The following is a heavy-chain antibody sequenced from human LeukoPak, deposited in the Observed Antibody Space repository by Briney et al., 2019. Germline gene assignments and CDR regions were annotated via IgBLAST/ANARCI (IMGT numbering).Heavy chain of an antibody. J-gene: IGHJ4*02. D-gene: IGHD3-10*01. CDR1: GVSISTHY. CDR3: AREANYYGSGSYFEGTFDY. V-gene: IGHV4-59*11. Sequence: SETLSLTCNVSGVSISTHYWSWIRQSPGKGLEWIGYIYHNGITNYNPSLKSRVTISIDTSKNELSLKLTSVTAADTAVYYCAREANYYGSGSYFEGTFDYWGQGSLVTVSS. CDR2: IYHNGIT.